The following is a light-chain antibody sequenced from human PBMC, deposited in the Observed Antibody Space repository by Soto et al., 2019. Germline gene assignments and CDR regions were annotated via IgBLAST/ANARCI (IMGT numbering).Light chain of an antibody. V-gene: IGLV1-44*01. J-gene: IGLJ2*01. CDR2: SNN. CDR3: SSYTGSNTMV. Sequence: QSVLTQPPSASGTPGQRVTISCSGSSSNIGSNTVNWYQQLPGTAPKLLIYSNNQRPSGVPDRFSGSKSGTSASLAISGLQSEDEADYYCSSYTGSNTMVLGGGTKLTVL. CDR1: SSNIGSNT.